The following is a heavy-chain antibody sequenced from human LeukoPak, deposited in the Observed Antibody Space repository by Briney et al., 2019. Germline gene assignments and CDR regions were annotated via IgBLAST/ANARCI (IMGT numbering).Heavy chain of an antibody. CDR3: AATLPRWLHPYFDY. V-gene: IGHV1-24*01. D-gene: IGHD5-24*01. Sequence: GASVKVSCKVSGYTLTELSMHWVRQAPGKGLEWMGGFDPEDGETIYAQKFQGRVTMTEDTPTDTAYMELSSLRSEDTAVYYCAATLPRWLHPYFDYWGQGTLVTVSS. CDR1: GYTLTELS. J-gene: IGHJ4*02. CDR2: FDPEDGET.